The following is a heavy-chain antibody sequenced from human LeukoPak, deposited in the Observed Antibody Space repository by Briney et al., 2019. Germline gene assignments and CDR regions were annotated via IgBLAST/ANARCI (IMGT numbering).Heavy chain of an antibody. CDR3: TATGADTIDY. J-gene: IGHJ4*02. Sequence: GASVKVSCKAAGYTFTSYYMHLVRQAPGQGLEWMGIINPSGGSTSYAQKFQGRGNMTRDMSTSTVYMEVSSLRSEDTAVDYCTATGADTIDYWGQGTLVTVSS. CDR1: GYTFTSYY. D-gene: IGHD7-27*01. V-gene: IGHV1-46*01. CDR2: INPSGGST.